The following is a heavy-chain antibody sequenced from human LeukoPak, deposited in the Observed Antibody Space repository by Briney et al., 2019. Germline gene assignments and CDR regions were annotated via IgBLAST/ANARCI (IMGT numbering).Heavy chain of an antibody. D-gene: IGHD3-9*01. CDR1: GYSISSGYY. CDR3: ARTHFDSLGWFDP. V-gene: IGHV4-38-2*02. J-gene: IGHJ5*02. Sequence: PSETLSLTCTVSGYSISSGYYWGWIRQPPGKGLEWIGSIYHSGSTYYNPSLKSRVTISIDTSKNQFSLKLNSVTAADTALYFCARTHFDSLGWFDPWGQGIQVIVSS. CDR2: IYHSGST.